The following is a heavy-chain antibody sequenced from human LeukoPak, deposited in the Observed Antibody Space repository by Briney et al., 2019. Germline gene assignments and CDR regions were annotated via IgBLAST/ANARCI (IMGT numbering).Heavy chain of an antibody. CDR3: ARGSGPVDY. Sequence: ASVKVSCKASRYTFSSYDINWVRQAPGQGLEWMGWMNPNSGNTGYAQKFQGRLTMTRNTSISTAYMELSSLRSEDTAVYYCARGSGPVDYWGQGTLVTVSS. J-gene: IGHJ4*02. CDR1: RYTFSSYD. V-gene: IGHV1-8*01. CDR2: MNPNSGNT.